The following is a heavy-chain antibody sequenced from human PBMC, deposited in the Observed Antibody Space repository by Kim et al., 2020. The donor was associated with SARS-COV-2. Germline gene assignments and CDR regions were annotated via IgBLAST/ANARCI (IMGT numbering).Heavy chain of an antibody. CDR2: ISAYNGNT. CDR1: GYTFTSYG. D-gene: IGHD6-13*01. J-gene: IGHJ6*03. Sequence: ASVKVSCKASGYTFTSYGISWVRQAPGQGLEWMGWISAYNGNTNYAQKLQGRVTMTTDTSTSTAYMELRSLRSDDTAVYYCARDRGIAAAGTNYYYYMDVWGKGTTVTVSS. CDR3: ARDRGIAAAGTNYYYYMDV. V-gene: IGHV1-18*01.